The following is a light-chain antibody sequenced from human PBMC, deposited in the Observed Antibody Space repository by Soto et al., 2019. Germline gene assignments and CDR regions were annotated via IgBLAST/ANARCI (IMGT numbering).Light chain of an antibody. CDR1: QGISHY. J-gene: IGKJ1*01. V-gene: IGKV1-27*01. CDR3: QRYNSAPRT. CDR2: GAS. Sequence: EIQMTQSPSSLSASVGDRVTITCRASQGISHYLAWYQQKPGKPPTLLMYGASTLQSGVPSRFSGSGSGTDFTLTISSLQPEDVAVYYCQRYNSAPRTFGQGTKVAIK.